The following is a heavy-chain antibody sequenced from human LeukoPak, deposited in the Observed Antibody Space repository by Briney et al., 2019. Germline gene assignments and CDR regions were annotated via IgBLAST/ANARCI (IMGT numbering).Heavy chain of an antibody. D-gene: IGHD3-22*01. CDR1: GFTFRSYA. CDR2: ISGDNINT. CDR3: AKGRGRYYDINGSYHNYRDV. V-gene: IGHV3-23*01. J-gene: IGHJ6*03. Sequence: GGSLRLSCAASGFTFRSYAMTWVRQAPGKGLEWVSAISGDNINTYYADSVKGRFTISRDNSKNTLYLQMNSQRAEDTAVYYCAKGRGRYYDINGSYHNYRDVWGKGPTVTVPS.